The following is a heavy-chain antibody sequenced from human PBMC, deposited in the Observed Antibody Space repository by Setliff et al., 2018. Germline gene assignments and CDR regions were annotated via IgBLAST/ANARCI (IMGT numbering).Heavy chain of an antibody. CDR1: GASITNINYY. Sequence: NPSETLSLTCTVSGASITNINYYWGLIRQPPGKGLEWIGSIFYRGTTYSNASLASRLTISVDTAKNQFSLKLTSVTAADTAVYYCARTGTYRYFDYWGQGTRVTVSS. D-gene: IGHD1-1*01. J-gene: IGHJ4*02. CDR3: ARTGTYRYFDY. CDR2: IFYRGTT. V-gene: IGHV4-39*01.